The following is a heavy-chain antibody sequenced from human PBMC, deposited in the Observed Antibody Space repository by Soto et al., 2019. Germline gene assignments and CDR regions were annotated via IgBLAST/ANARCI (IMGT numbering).Heavy chain of an antibody. D-gene: IGHD7-27*01. CDR3: GKGTWGAFDI. CDR1: GFTFSSNA. V-gene: IGHV3-23*01. J-gene: IGHJ3*02. CDR2: ITRGSGGGT. Sequence: EVQLLESGGGLVQPGGSLRLSCVASGFTFSSNAIHWVRQAPGKGLEWVSHITRGSGGGTYYADSVKGRFTITRDNAKNTLYMQLNSLRVEDTAVYYCGKGTWGAFDIWGHGTMVTVSS.